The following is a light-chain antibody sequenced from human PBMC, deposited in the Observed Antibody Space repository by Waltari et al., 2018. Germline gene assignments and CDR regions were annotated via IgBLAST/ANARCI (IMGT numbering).Light chain of an antibody. CDR1: SSDVGSYDL. CDR2: EGS. V-gene: IGLV2-23*01. CDR3: CSFAGSSGVV. Sequence: QSALTQPASVSGSPGQSITISCKGTSSDVGSYDLVSWYQLHPGKAPKLMIYEGSKRPSGVSXRFSGSKSGNTASLTISGLQPEDEADYYCCSFAGSSGVVFGGGTKLTVL. J-gene: IGLJ2*01.